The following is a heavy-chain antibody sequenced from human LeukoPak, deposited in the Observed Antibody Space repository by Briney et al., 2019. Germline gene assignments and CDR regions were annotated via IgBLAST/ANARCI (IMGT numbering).Heavy chain of an antibody. CDR2: ISSSGGST. CDR1: GYTFTSYY. CDR3: ARDPVVVPAAIGEWYLDY. Sequence: ASVKVSCKASGYTFTSYYMHWVRQAPGQGLEWMGIISSSGGSTSYAQKFQGRVTMTRDTSTSTVYMELSSLRSEDTAVYYCARDPVVVPAAIGEWYLDYWGQGTLVTVSS. V-gene: IGHV1-46*01. J-gene: IGHJ4*02. D-gene: IGHD2-2*01.